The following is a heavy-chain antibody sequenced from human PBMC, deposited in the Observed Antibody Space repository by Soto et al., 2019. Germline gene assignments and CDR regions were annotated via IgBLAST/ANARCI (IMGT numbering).Heavy chain of an antibody. J-gene: IGHJ6*03. CDR2: INHSGST. Sequence: SETLSLTCAVYGGSFIGYYWSWILQPPGKGLEWIGEINHSGSTNYNPSLKSRVTISVDTSKNQFSLKLSSVTAADTAVYYCARTKYYDFWSGYYSYYYYMDVWGKGTTVTVSS. CDR1: GGSFIGYY. D-gene: IGHD3-3*01. V-gene: IGHV4-34*01. CDR3: ARTKYYDFWSGYYSYYYYMDV.